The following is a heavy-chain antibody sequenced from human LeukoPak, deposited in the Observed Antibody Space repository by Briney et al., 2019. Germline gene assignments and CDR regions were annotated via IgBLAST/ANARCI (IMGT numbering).Heavy chain of an antibody. Sequence: GASVKVSCKASGYTFTSYGISWVRQAPGQGLEWMGWISAYNGNTNYEQKLQGRVTMTTDTSTSTAYMELRSLRSDDTAVYYCARDCGTSCYLGTNKLDYWGQGTLVTVSS. J-gene: IGHJ4*02. CDR3: ARDCGTSCYLGTNKLDY. CDR1: GYTFTSYG. D-gene: IGHD2-2*01. V-gene: IGHV1-18*04. CDR2: ISAYNGNT.